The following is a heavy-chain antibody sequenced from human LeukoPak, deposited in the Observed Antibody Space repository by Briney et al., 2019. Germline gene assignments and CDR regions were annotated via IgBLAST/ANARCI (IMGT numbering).Heavy chain of an antibody. Sequence: SETLSLTCTVAGGSISSSSYYWGWIRQPPGKGLEWIGSIYYSGSTYYHPSLKSRVTISVDTSKNQFSLQLSSVTAAATAVYYCAKSSVAGPYYFDYWGQGTLVTVSS. J-gene: IGHJ4*02. V-gene: IGHV4-39*01. CDR2: IYYSGST. CDR3: AKSSVAGPYYFDY. D-gene: IGHD6-19*01. CDR1: GGSISSSSYY.